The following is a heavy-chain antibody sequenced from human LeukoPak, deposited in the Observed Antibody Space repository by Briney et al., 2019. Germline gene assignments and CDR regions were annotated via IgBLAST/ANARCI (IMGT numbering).Heavy chain of an antibody. D-gene: IGHD2-2*01. CDR2: ISASGDRT. J-gene: IGHJ6*02. Sequence: GGSLRHSCAASGFTFSRNAMSWVRQAPGKGLEWVSAISASGDRTYYADSVRGRFTISRDNAKNTLYLQMNSLRAEDTAVYYCARERCISTSCSHGMDVWGQGTTVTVSS. CDR3: ARERCISTSCSHGMDV. V-gene: IGHV3-23*01. CDR1: GFTFSRNA.